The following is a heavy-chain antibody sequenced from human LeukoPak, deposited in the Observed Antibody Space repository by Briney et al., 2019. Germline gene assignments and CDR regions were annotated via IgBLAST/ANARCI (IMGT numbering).Heavy chain of an antibody. J-gene: IGHJ3*02. V-gene: IGHV3-33*03. CDR1: GFTFSSYG. D-gene: IGHD6-13*01. Sequence: PGRSLRLSCAASGFTFSSYGMHWVRQAPGKGLEWVAVIWYDGSNENYADSAKGRFTISRDNSKNTLYLQMNSLRVEDTAVYYCAKSGVRAAADTNAFDIWGQGTMVTVSS. CDR2: IWYDGSNE. CDR3: AKSGVRAAADTNAFDI.